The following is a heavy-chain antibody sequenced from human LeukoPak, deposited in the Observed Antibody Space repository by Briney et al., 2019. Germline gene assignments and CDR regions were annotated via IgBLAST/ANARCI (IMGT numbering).Heavy chain of an antibody. CDR3: ARGGAARPDY. Sequence: GGSVRLSCAACGFTFSSYGINWVRQTPGKGLEWVSYISSSSSAINYADSVRGRFTISRDNAKNSLYLQMNSLRPEDTAVYYCARGGAARPDYWGQGTLVTVSS. D-gene: IGHD6-6*01. CDR2: ISSSSSAI. J-gene: IGHJ4*02. CDR1: GFTFSSYG. V-gene: IGHV3-48*01.